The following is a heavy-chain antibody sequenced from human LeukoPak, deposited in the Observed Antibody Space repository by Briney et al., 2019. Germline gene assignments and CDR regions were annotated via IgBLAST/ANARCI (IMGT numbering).Heavy chain of an antibody. D-gene: IGHD5-12*01. CDR2: ISGGST. J-gene: IGHJ4*02. CDR1: GFTVSSNE. V-gene: IGHV3-38-3*01. CDR3: AKGKGYSGYDPVDY. Sequence: GGSLRLSCAASGFTVSSNEMSWVRQAPGKGLEWVSSISGGSTYYADSVKGRFTISRDNSKSALYLQMNSLRAEDTAVYYCAKGKGYSGYDPVDYWGQGTLVTVSS.